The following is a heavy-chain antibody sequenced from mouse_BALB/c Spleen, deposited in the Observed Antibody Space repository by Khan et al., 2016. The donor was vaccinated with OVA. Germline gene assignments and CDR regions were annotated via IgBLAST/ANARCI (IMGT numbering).Heavy chain of an antibody. CDR2: IGPGSGST. CDR3: SSSNTYSYFLYSFDY. J-gene: IGHJ4*01. V-gene: IGHV1S41*01. D-gene: IGHD1-1*01. CDR1: GYTFTSYW. Sequence: DLVKPGASVMLSCKASGYTFTSYWINWIKQGPGQGIEWIGRIGPGSGSTSYNQKFKGKATLTVEKSSSTAYIQLSRLTSEDSAVYFCSSSNTYSYFLYSFDYWVQGTSLTVSS.